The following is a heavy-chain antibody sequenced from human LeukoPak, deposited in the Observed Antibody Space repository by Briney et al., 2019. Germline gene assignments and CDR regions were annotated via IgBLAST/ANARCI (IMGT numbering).Heavy chain of an antibody. J-gene: IGHJ3*02. CDR1: GGSISSYY. D-gene: IGHD1-7*01. V-gene: IGHV4-4*07. Sequence: PSETLSLTCIVSGGSISSYYWSWIRQPAGKGLEWIVRIYTSGRTNYNPSLKSRVTMSVDTTKNQFSLKLSSVTAADTAVYHCARWNYDAFDIWGQGTMVTVSS. CDR3: ARWNYDAFDI. CDR2: IYTSGRT.